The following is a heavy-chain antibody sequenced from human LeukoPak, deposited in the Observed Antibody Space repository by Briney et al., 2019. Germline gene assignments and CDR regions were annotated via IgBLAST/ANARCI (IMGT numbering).Heavy chain of an antibody. Sequence: PGGSLRLSCAASXFTXXXXXXXWVRQAXGXXXXXXXXXXXXXXYIYYADSVKGRFTISRDNAKNSLYLQMNSLRAEDTAVYYCARAGDYDILTGHLYYYYGMDVWGQGTTVTVSS. CDR1: XFTXXXXX. CDR2: XXXXXXYI. J-gene: IGHJ6*02. CDR3: ARAGDYDILTGHLYYYYGMDV. V-gene: IGHV3-21*01. D-gene: IGHD3-9*01.